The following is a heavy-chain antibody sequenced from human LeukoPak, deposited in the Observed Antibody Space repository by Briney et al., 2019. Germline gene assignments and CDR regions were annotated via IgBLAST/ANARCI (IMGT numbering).Heavy chain of an antibody. J-gene: IGHJ4*02. CDR1: GGSISSGRYY. CDR3: ARDLLNEGNHLDY. D-gene: IGHD4-23*01. V-gene: IGHV4-30-4*01. Sequence: SETLSLTCTVSGGSISSGRYYWSWIRQPPGKGLEWIGYIYYTGSAYYHPSLKSRVTISVDTSKNQFSLKLSSVTAADTAVYYCARDLLNEGNHLDYWGQGTLVTVSS. CDR2: IYYTGSA.